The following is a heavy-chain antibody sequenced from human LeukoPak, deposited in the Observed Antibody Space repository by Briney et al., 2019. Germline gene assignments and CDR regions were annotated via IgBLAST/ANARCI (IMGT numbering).Heavy chain of an antibody. Sequence: SVKVSCKASGGTFSSYAISWVRQAPGQGLEWMGGIIPIFGTANYAQKFQGRVTITADESTSTAYMELSSLRSEDTAVYYCARERYCSSTSCYRSWFDPWGQGTLVTVSS. D-gene: IGHD2-2*02. J-gene: IGHJ5*02. CDR3: ARERYCSSTSCYRSWFDP. CDR2: IIPIFGTA. V-gene: IGHV1-69*01. CDR1: GGTFSSYA.